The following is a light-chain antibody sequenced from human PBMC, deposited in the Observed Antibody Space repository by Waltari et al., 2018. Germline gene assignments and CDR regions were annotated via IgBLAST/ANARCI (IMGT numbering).Light chain of an antibody. CDR3: SSYTRSSSYV. Sequence: YAMHQPAAVSGSSEQSITNTVTETSSENGGDKFVRWYQQHPGKAPKLILFDVSDRPSGVSNRFSGSKSGNSASLTISGLQAEDEADYYCSSYTRSSSYVFGTGTKVTVL. CDR1: SSENGGDKF. V-gene: IGLV2-14*01. CDR2: DVS. J-gene: IGLJ1*01.